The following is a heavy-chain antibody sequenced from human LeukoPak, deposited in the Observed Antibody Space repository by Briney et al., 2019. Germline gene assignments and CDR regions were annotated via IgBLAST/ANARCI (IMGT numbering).Heavy chain of an antibody. Sequence: GGSLRLSCAASGFTFDDYGMSWVRQAPGKGLEWVSGINWNGGSTDYADSEKGRFTISRDNAKNSLYLQMNSLRAEDTALYYCARRESTYQNYYYFYYMDVWGKGTMVTVSS. J-gene: IGHJ6*03. CDR1: GFTFDDYG. CDR3: ARRESTYQNYYYFYYMDV. CDR2: INWNGGST. V-gene: IGHV3-20*04.